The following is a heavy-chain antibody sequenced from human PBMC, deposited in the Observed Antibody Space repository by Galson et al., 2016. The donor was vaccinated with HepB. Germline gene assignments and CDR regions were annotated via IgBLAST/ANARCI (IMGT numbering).Heavy chain of an antibody. V-gene: IGHV3-23*01. J-gene: IGHJ6*02. Sequence: SLRLSCAASGFTFSSYAMSWVRQAPGKGLEWVSAISGSGGSTYYAGSVKGRVTISRDNSKNTLYLQMNSLRAEDTAVYYCAKGLKGRDYYGMDVWGQGTTVTVSS. CDR1: GFTFSSYA. CDR2: ISGSGGST. CDR3: AKGLKGRDYYGMDV.